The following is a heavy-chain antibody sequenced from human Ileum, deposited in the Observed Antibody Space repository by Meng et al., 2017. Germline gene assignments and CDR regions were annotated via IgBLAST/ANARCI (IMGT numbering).Heavy chain of an antibody. Sequence: GESLKISCAASGFTLSSSAMTWVRQAAGKGLEWVSTISGGGTTYYEASEKGRFTISRDISKNTLSLQVNSLRAEDTAVYYCARSPSSGWYYFDYWGQGTLVTVSS. V-gene: IGHV3-23*01. CDR2: ISGGGTT. CDR1: GFTLSSSA. D-gene: IGHD6-19*01. CDR3: ARSPSSGWYYFDY. J-gene: IGHJ4*02.